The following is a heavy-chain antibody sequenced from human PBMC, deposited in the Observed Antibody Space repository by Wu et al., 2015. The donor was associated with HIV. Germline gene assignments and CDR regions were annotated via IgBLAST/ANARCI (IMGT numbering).Heavy chain of an antibody. J-gene: IGHJ4*02. Sequence: QVHLVQSGAEVKKPGASVKVSCKASGYTFSDYYMHWVRQVPGQGLEWMAIINPSGGSTNCAQKFQGRVTMTRDTSTSTVYMELSSLRSEDTAVYYCARGQGPLLWFGDSFDYWGQGTLVTVSS. V-gene: IGHV1-46*03. CDR2: INPSGGST. D-gene: IGHD3-10*01. CDR3: ARGQGPLLWFGDSFDY. CDR1: GYTFSDYY.